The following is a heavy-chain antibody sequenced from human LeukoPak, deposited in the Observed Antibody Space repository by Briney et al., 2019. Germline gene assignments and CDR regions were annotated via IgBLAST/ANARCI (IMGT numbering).Heavy chain of an antibody. CDR3: ARRPYDILTGYAPLPYFDC. CDR1: GGSISSSSYY. CDR2: IYYSGST. V-gene: IGHV4-39*01. D-gene: IGHD3-9*01. Sequence: SETLSLTCTVSGGSISSSSYYWGWIRQPPGKGLEWIGSIYYSGSTYYNPSLKSRVTISVDTSKNQFSLKLSSVTAADTAVYYCARRPYDILTGYAPLPYFDCWGQGTLVTVSS. J-gene: IGHJ4*02.